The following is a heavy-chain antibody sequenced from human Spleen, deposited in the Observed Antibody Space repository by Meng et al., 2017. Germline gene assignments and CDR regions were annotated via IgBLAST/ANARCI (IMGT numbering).Heavy chain of an antibody. CDR2: IYHNGDT. Sequence: SETLSLTCTVSDDSISSYYWNWIRQPPGKGLEWIGFIYHNGDTNYNPSLKSRVTISVDTSRNQFSLKLNSVTAADTAVYYCARGQNYVWGPDWGQGTLVTVSS. V-gene: IGHV4-59*12. D-gene: IGHD3-16*01. J-gene: IGHJ4*02. CDR1: DDSISSYY. CDR3: ARGQNYVWGPD.